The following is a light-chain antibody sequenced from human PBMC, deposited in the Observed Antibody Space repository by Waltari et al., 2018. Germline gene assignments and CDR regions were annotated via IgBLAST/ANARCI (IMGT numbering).Light chain of an antibody. J-gene: IGLJ2*01. V-gene: IGLV2-11*01. CDR2: DVS. Sequence: QSALTQPRSVSGSPGQSVTISCTGTSSDVGAYNYVSWYQQHPGRAPKLMIYDVSRRPLGVPVRFSGSKSGNTASLTISGLQAEDEADYYCCSYAGSDIVVFGGGTKLTVL. CDR3: CSYAGSDIVV. CDR1: SSDVGAYNY.